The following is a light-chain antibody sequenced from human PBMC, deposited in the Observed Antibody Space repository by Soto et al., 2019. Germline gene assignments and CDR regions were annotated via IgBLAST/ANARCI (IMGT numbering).Light chain of an antibody. Sequence: DIQMTQSPSSLSASAGDRVTITCRASQGVGNSLDWYQQRPGKAPKRLIYEISSLQTGVPSRFSGTGSRTEFTLTISGLQPEDFATYYCLQHTSYPFTFGPGTKVAIK. V-gene: IGKV1-17*01. CDR1: QGVGNS. CDR3: LQHTSYPFT. CDR2: EIS. J-gene: IGKJ3*01.